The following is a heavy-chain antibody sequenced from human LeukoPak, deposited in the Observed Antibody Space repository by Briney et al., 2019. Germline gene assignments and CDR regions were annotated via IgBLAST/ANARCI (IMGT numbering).Heavy chain of an antibody. J-gene: IGHJ4*02. CDR1: GYTFTGYY. CDR3: ARVRIAVAGKYYFDY. V-gene: IGHV1-2*02. CDR2: INPNTGGT. Sequence: GASVKVSCKASGYTFTGYYIHWVRRAPGQGLEWMGWINPNTGGTNYAQKFQGRVTMTRDTSISTAYMELSRLRSDDTAVYYCARVRIAVAGKYYFDYWGQGTLVTVSS. D-gene: IGHD6-19*01.